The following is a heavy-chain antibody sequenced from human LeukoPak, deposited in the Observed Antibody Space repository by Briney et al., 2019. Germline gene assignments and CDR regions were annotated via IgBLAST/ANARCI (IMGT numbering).Heavy chain of an antibody. J-gene: IGHJ4*02. CDR3: ARERVENQQLVGGNY. V-gene: IGHV3-53*01. CDR2: IYSGGST. Sequence: GGSLRLSCAASGLTVSSNYMRWVRQAPGKGLEWVSVIYSGGSTYYADSVKGRFTISRDNSKNTLYLQMNSLRAEDTAVYYCARERVENQQLVGGNYWGQGTLVTVSS. CDR1: GLTVSSNY. D-gene: IGHD6-6*01.